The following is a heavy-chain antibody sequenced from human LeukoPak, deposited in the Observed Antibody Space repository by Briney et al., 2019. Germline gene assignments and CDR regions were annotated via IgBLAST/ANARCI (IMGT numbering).Heavy chain of an antibody. CDR3: AHRPPTGYRFGSYYFDY. CDR1: GFSLSTSGVG. D-gene: IGHD5-18*01. Sequence: SGPTLVNPTQTLTLTCTFSGFSLSTSGVGVGWIRQPPEKALEWLALIYWDDDKWYSPSLKSMLTITHDTSKKQVVLTMTNMDPMDTATYYCAHRPPTGYRFGSYYFDYWGQGTLVTVSS. V-gene: IGHV2-5*02. J-gene: IGHJ4*02. CDR2: IYWDDDK.